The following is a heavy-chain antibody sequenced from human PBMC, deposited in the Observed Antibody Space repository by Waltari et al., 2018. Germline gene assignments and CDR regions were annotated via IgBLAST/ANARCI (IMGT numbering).Heavy chain of an antibody. V-gene: IGHV3-53*01. J-gene: IGHJ6*02. Sequence: EVQLVESGGGLIQPGGSLRLSCAASGLPVSSNYLSWVRRAPGKGLEWVSVIYSGGSTYYADSVKGRFTISRDTSKNTLYLQMNSLRAEDTAVYYCARGGDYYFYYGMDVWGQGTTVTVSS. CDR1: GLPVSSNY. CDR2: IYSGGST. D-gene: IGHD4-17*01. CDR3: ARGGDYYFYYGMDV.